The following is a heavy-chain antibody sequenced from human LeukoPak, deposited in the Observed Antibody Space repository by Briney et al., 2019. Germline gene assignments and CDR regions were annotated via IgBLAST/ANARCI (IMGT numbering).Heavy chain of an antibody. D-gene: IGHD5-12*01. CDR1: GASVTNHY. CDR2: AYYSGST. V-gene: IGHV4-59*02. Sequence: SETLSLTCTVSGASVTNHYCTWIRQPPGERLEWIGYAYYSGSTKYHPSLKSRVTISVDSSKNQFSLRLSPVTAADTAVYYCAISYGGYVLDSWGQGTLVIVSS. J-gene: IGHJ5*01. CDR3: AISYGGYVLDS.